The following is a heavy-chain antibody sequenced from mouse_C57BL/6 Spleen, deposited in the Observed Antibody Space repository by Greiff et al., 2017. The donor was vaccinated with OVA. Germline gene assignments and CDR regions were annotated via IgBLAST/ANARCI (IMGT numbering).Heavy chain of an antibody. CDR1: GFTFSDYY. D-gene: IGHD2-2*01. CDR3: ASYYGHDGAMDY. Sequence: EVKLVESEGGLVQPGSSMKLSCTASGFTFSDYYMAWVRQVPEKGLEWVANINYDGSSTYYLDSLKSRFIISRDNAKNILYLQMSSLKSEDTATYYCASYYGHDGAMDYWGQGTSVTVSS. J-gene: IGHJ4*01. CDR2: INYDGSST. V-gene: IGHV5-16*01.